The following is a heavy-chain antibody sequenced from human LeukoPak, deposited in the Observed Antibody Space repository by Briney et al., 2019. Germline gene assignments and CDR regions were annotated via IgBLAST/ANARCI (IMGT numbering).Heavy chain of an antibody. D-gene: IGHD2-21*02. Sequence: GGSLRLSCAASGFTFSNFWMNRVRQAPGKGLEWVANIKEDGSEKYNVDSVRGRFTISRDNAKKLLYLQMNSLRAEDTAVYYCARDLQCGGDCHYDALDIWGQGTLVTVSS. J-gene: IGHJ3*02. V-gene: IGHV3-7*01. CDR2: IKEDGSEK. CDR1: GFTFSNFW. CDR3: ARDLQCGGDCHYDALDI.